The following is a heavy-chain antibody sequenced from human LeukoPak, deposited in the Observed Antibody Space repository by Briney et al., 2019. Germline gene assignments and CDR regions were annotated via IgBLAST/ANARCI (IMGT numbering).Heavy chain of an antibody. J-gene: IGHJ4*02. CDR3: ARDFSGYDYNFDY. CDR2: ISSSSSYI. D-gene: IGHD5-12*01. V-gene: IGHV3-21*01. CDR1: GFTFSSYS. Sequence: GGSLRLSCAASGFTFSSYSMNWVRQAPGKGLEWVSSISSSSSYIYYADSVKGRFTISRDNAKKSLYLQMNSLRAEDTAVYYCARDFSGYDYNFDYWGQGTLVTVSS.